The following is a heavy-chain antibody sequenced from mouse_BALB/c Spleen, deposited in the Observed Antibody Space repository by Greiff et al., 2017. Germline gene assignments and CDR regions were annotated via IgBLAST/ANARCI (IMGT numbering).Heavy chain of an antibody. Sequence: VQLQQPGAELVKPGASVKLSCKASGYTFTSYWMHWVKQRPGQGLEWIGEINPSNGRTNYNEKFKSKATLTVDKSSSTAYMQLSSLTSEDSAVYYCAREDGYYVSAMDYGGQGTSVTVSS. CDR3: AREDGYYVSAMDY. CDR2: INPSNGRT. CDR1: GYTFTSYW. J-gene: IGHJ4*01. V-gene: IGHV1S81*02. D-gene: IGHD2-3*01.